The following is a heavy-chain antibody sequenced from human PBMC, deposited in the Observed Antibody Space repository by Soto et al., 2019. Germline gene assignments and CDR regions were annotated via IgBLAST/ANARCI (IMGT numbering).Heavy chain of an antibody. CDR2: INFNSANT. D-gene: IGHD1-1*01. CDR3: AKNLRTRWILGNFAY. CDR1: GFKFDDYA. V-gene: IGHV3-9*01. Sequence: SLRLSCAASGFKFDDYAMHWVRQAPGKGLEWVSGINFNSANTAYAESVKGRFTISRDNAKNSLYLQMNSLRAEDTAFYFCAKNLRTRWILGNFAYWGQGTLVTVSS. J-gene: IGHJ4*02.